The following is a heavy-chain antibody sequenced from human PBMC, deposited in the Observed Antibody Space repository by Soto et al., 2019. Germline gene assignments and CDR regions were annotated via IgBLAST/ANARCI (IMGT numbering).Heavy chain of an antibody. CDR3: AKDRFWSGYYFDY. Sequence: GGSLGLSCAACGFTFSTYAMTWVRQAPGEGLEWVSAISGSGYITYYADSVKGRFTISRDNSKNTLYLQMNSLRAEDTAVYYCAKDRFWSGYYFDYWGQGTLVTVSS. V-gene: IGHV3-23*01. J-gene: IGHJ4*02. D-gene: IGHD3-3*01. CDR2: ISGSGYIT. CDR1: GFTFSTYA.